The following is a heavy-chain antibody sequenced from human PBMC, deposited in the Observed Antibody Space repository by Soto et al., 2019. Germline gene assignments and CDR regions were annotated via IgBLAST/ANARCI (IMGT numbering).Heavy chain of an antibody. CDR2: ISAYNGNT. V-gene: IGHV1-18*01. Sequence: ASVKVSCKASGYTFTSYGISWVRQAPGQGLEWMGWISAYNGNTNYAQKLQGRVTMTTDTSTSTAYMELRSLRSDDTAVYYCARWGLEWLLFPRYYFDYWGQGTLVTVSS. D-gene: IGHD3-3*01. CDR1: GYTFTSYG. CDR3: ARWGLEWLLFPRYYFDY. J-gene: IGHJ4*02.